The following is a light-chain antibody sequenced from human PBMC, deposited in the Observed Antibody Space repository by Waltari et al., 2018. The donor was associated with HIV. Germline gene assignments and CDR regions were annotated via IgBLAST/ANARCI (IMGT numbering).Light chain of an antibody. J-gene: IGLJ1*01. V-gene: IGLV1-44*01. CDR1: SSNIGTRT. CDR3: AAWDDRMNGFYV. CDR2: NNN. Sequence: QSVLTQPPSASGTPGQRVSISCSGSSSNIGTRTVNWFQQLPGTAPTLLIYNNNHRPSGVPDRFSGAKSGTSASLAISGLQSEDEADYYCAAWDDRMNGFYVFGTGTKVTVL.